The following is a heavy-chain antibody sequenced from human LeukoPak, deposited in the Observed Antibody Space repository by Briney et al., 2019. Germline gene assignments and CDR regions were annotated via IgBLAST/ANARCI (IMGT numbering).Heavy chain of an antibody. CDR3: ARDRAYAFDN. J-gene: IGHJ3*02. V-gene: IGHV3-48*02. D-gene: IGHD3-10*01. CDR1: GFTFSSYS. CDR2: INIISSEI. Sequence: GSLRISCAASGFTFSSYSMNWVRQASGKGVEWVSYINIISSEIYYGDSVKGRFTISTDNAKNSVYLQMNSLRDEDTAVYYCARDRAYAFDNWGQGTMVTVSS.